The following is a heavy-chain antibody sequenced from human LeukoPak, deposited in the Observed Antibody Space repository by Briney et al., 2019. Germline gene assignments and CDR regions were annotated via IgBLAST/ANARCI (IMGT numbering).Heavy chain of an antibody. Sequence: GGFLRLSCAASGFTFSSYWMHWVRQAPGKGLVWVSRINSDGSSTSYADSVKGRFTISRDNAKNTLYLQMNSLRAEDTAVYYCARDFDPTYYDFWSGYYYNFDYWGQGTLVTVSS. CDR3: ARDFDPTYYDFWSGYYYNFDY. J-gene: IGHJ4*02. CDR1: GFTFSSYW. V-gene: IGHV3-74*01. CDR2: INSDGSST. D-gene: IGHD3-3*01.